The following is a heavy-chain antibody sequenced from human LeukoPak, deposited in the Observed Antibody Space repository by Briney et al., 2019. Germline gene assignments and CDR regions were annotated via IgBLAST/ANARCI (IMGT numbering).Heavy chain of an antibody. CDR2: IDYSGST. CDR3: ARSSGTSYYYFYMDV. D-gene: IGHD1-26*01. CDR1: GGSISSYY. V-gene: IGHV4-59*01. J-gene: IGHJ6*03. Sequence: SETLSLTCTVSGGSISSYYWSWIRQPPGKGLEWIGYIDYSGSTNYNPSLKSRVTISVDTSKNQFSLKLSSVTAADTAVYYCARSSGTSYYYFYMDVWGKGTTVTVSS.